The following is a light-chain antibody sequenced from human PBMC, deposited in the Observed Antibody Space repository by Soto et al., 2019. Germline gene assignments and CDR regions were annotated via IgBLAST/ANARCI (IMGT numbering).Light chain of an antibody. CDR1: NIGSKS. CDR2: DDS. CDR3: QVWDSSSEHVV. J-gene: IGLJ2*01. Sequence: SYVLTQPPSVSVAPGQTARITCGGKNIGSKSVHWYQQKPGQAPVLVVYDDSDRPSGIPERFSGSNSGNTATLTISRVEAGDEADYYCQVWDSSSEHVVFGGGTKVTVL. V-gene: IGLV3-21*02.